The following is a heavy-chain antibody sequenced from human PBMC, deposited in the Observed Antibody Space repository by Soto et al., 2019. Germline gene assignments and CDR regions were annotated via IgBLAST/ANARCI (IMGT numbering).Heavy chain of an antibody. D-gene: IGHD6-13*01. Sequence: QVQLQESGPGLVKPSETLSLTCTVSGGSISSYYWSWIRQPPGKGLEWIGYIYYSGSTNYNPSLKSRVTISVDTSKNQFSLKLSSVTAADTAVYYCARAIGSWYLDPRRGGFDYWGQGTLVTVSS. V-gene: IGHV4-59*01. CDR3: ARAIGSWYLDPRRGGFDY. CDR1: GGSISSYY. CDR2: IYYSGST. J-gene: IGHJ4*02.